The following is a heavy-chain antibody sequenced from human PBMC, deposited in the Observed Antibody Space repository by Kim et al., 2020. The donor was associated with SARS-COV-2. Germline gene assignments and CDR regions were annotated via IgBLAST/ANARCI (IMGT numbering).Heavy chain of an antibody. CDR2: IYYSGST. D-gene: IGHD2-15*01. CDR3: ASGGRVVDNFDF. J-gene: IGHJ4*02. V-gene: IGHV4-59*01. CDR1: GASISTYY. Sequence: SETLSLTCTVSGASISTYYWSWNRQPPGKGLEWIGYIYYSGSTTYNPSLKSRVTISLDTSKSQFSLKLSSVTAANTAMYYCASGGRVVDNFDFWCQVTL.